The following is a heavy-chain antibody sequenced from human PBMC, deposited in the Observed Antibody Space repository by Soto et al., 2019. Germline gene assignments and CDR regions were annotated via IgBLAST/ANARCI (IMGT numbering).Heavy chain of an antibody. D-gene: IGHD6-6*01. CDR2: ISYDGSNK. V-gene: IGHV3-30*03. CDR3: VRGSSSSSGVLDY. J-gene: IGHJ4*02. CDR1: GFTFSSYG. Sequence: GGSLRLSCAASGFTFSSYGMHWVRQAPGKGLEWVAVISYDGSNKYYADSVKGRFTISRDNSKNTLYLQMNSLRAEDTAVYYCVRGSSSSSGVLDYWGQGTLVTISS.